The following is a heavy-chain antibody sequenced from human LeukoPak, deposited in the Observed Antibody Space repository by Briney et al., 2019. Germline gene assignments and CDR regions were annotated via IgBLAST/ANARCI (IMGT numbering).Heavy chain of an antibody. D-gene: IGHD4-23*01. Sequence: GGSLRPSCTASGFTFGDYAMSWVRQAPGKGLEWVGFIRRKTYGGTTEYAASVKGRFTISRDDSKSITYLQMNSLKTEDTAVYYCTRRNGGNRLYYFDYWDQGTLVTVSS. V-gene: IGHV3-49*04. CDR3: TRRNGGNRLYYFDY. CDR2: IRRKTYGGTT. CDR1: GFTFGDYA. J-gene: IGHJ4*02.